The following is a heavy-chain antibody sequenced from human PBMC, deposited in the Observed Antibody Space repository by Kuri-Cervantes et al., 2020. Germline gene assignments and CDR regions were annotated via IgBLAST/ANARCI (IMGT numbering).Heavy chain of an antibody. CDR2: ISYDGSNK. V-gene: IGHV3-30*03. D-gene: IGHD3-10*01. CDR1: GFTFSSYG. Sequence: GESLKISCAASGFTFSSYGMHWVRQAPGKGLEWVAVISYDGSNKYYADSVKGRFTISRDNSKNTLSLQMNSLRVEDTAVYYCARDYYGSGNLAGMDVWGQGTTVTVSS. CDR3: ARDYYGSGNLAGMDV. J-gene: IGHJ6*02.